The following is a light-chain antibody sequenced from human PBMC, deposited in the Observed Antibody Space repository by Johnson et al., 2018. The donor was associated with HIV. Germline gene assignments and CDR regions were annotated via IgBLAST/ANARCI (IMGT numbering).Light chain of an antibody. CDR3: GTWDSSLSAYNYV. CDR1: ITDVGNDA. V-gene: IGLV1-51*01. J-gene: IGLJ1*01. CDR2: DNN. Sequence: QSVLTQPPSVSAAAGQKVAISCSRDITDVGNDAVSWYQHLPGTAPKLLIYDNNKRPSGIPDRFSASKSATSAALGITGLQTGDEADYYCGTWDSSLSAYNYVFGTGTKVTVL.